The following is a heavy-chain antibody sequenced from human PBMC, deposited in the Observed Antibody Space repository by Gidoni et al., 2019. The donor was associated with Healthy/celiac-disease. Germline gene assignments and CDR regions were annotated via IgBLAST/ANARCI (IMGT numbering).Heavy chain of an antibody. D-gene: IGHD2-2*02. V-gene: IGHV4-61*02. CDR1: GGSISRGSYY. Sequence: QVHLQESGPGLGKPAQTLSLTCTVSGGSISRGSYYWSWIRQPAGKGLEWIGRIYTSGSTTYNPSLKSRVTMSVDTSKNQFSLKLSSVTAADTAVYYCARVGDIVVVPAAIRSDAFDIWGQGTMVTVSS. CDR2: IYTSGST. J-gene: IGHJ3*02. CDR3: ARVGDIVVVPAAIRSDAFDI.